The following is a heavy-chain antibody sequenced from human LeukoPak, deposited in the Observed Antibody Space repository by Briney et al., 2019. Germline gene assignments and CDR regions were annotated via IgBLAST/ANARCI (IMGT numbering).Heavy chain of an antibody. CDR2: INHSGST. D-gene: IGHD3-10*01. V-gene: IGHV4-34*01. CDR3: ARLDRGSRRFGEKNWFDP. Sequence: SETLSLTCAVYGGSFGGYYWSWIRQPPGKGLEWIGEINHSGSTNYNPSLKSRVTISLDTSGNQFSLKLSSVTAADTAVYYCARLDRGSRRFGEKNWFDPWGQGTLVTVSS. J-gene: IGHJ5*02. CDR1: GGSFGGYY.